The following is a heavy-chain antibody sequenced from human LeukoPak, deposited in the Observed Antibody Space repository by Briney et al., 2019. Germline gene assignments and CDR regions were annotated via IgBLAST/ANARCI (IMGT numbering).Heavy chain of an antibody. J-gene: IGHJ6*02. CDR3: ARDLVYCSSTSCYGGGYYGMDV. Sequence: QAGGSLRLSCAASRFTFITYAMSWVRQAPGKGLEWVANIKQDGSEKYYVDSVKGRFTISRDNAKNSLYLQMNSLRAEDTAVYYCARDLVYCSSTSCYGGGYYGMDVWGQGTTVTVSS. CDR2: IKQDGSEK. D-gene: IGHD2-2*01. V-gene: IGHV3-7*04. CDR1: RFTFITYA.